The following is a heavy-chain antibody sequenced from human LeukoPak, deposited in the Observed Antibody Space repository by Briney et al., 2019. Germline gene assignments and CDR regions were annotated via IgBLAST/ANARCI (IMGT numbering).Heavy chain of an antibody. Sequence: SVKVSCKASGGTFSSYAISWVRQAPGQGLEWMGGIIPIFGTANYAQKFQGRVTITADESTSTAYMELSSLRSEDMAVYYCARGISRYVWGSYRLVYFDYWGQGTLVTVSS. CDR2: IIPIFGTA. D-gene: IGHD3-16*02. CDR1: GGTFSSYA. V-gene: IGHV1-69*13. CDR3: ARGISRYVWGSYRLVYFDY. J-gene: IGHJ4*02.